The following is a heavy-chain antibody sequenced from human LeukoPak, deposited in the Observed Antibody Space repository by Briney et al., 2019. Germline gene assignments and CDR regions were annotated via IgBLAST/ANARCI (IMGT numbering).Heavy chain of an antibody. CDR1: GFTFSSYW. Sequence: GGSLRLSCADSGFTFSSYWISWVRQAPGKVLECVANINQDGSEKYYVDSVRGRFTISRDNAKNSLYLQMNSLRAEDTAVYYCAISSPVATVGYWGQGTLVTVSS. CDR2: INQDGSEK. CDR3: AISSPVATVGY. J-gene: IGHJ4*02. V-gene: IGHV3-7*01. D-gene: IGHD4-23*01.